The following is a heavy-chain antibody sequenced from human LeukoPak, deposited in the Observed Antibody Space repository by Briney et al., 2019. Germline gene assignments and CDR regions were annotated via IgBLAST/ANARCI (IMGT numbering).Heavy chain of an antibody. CDR2: IYSGGST. V-gene: IGHV3-53*01. CDR3: ARGYYDFWSGYYNQAHFDY. J-gene: IGHJ4*02. D-gene: IGHD3-3*01. CDR1: GFTFSSYA. Sequence: GRSLRLSCAASGFTFSSYAMHWVRQAPGKGLEWVAVIYSGGSTYYADSVKGRFTISRDNSKNTLYLQMNSLRAEDTAVYYCARGYYDFWSGYYNQAHFDYWGQGTLVTVSS.